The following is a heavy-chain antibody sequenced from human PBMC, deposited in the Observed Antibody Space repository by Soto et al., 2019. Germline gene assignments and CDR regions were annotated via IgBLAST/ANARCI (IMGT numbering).Heavy chain of an antibody. CDR2: IIPIFGTA. V-gene: IGHV1-69*13. CDR3: ATRYSGYDARYYYYGMDV. CDR1: GGTFSSYA. Sequence: SVKVSCKASGGTFSSYAISWVRQAPGQGLEWMGGIIPIFGTANYAQKFQGRVTITADESTSTAYMELSGLRSEDTAVYYCATRYSGYDARYYYYGMDVWGQGTTVTVSS. D-gene: IGHD5-12*01. J-gene: IGHJ6*02.